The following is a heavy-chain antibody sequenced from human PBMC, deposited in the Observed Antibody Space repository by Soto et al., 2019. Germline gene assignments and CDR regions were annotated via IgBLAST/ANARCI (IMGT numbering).Heavy chain of an antibody. Sequence: HLVQSGPQVKKPGASVSVSCKTSGDTFTNFGLSWVEQAPGQGLEWMGWIATYNSNRNYAQKFQGRLTLTTDTSTSTAYMELKSLTYDDTAVYYCARVVRGVVNWFDPWGQGTLVTVSS. CDR2: IATYNSNR. CDR1: GDTFTNFG. D-gene: IGHD3-10*01. V-gene: IGHV1-18*01. J-gene: IGHJ5*02. CDR3: ARVVRGVVNWFDP.